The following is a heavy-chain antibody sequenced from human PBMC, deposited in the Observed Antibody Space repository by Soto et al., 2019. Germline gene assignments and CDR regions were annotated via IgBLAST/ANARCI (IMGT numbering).Heavy chain of an antibody. D-gene: IGHD6-13*01. CDR2: IWYDGSNK. Sequence: QVQLVESGGGVVQPGRSLRLSCAASGFTFSSYGMHWVRQAPGKGLEWVAVIWYDGSNKYYADSVKGRFTISRDNSKNTLYLQMNSLRAEDTAVYYCARDARYSSWYYYGMDVWGQGTTVTVSS. CDR1: GFTFSSYG. CDR3: ARDARYSSWYYYGMDV. J-gene: IGHJ6*02. V-gene: IGHV3-33*01.